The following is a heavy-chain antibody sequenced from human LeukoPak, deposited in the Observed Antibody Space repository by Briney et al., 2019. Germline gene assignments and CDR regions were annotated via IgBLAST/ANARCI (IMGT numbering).Heavy chain of an antibody. Sequence: GASVKVSCKASGYTFTGYYMHWVRQAPGQGLEWMGWINPNSGGTNYAQKFQGWVTMTRDTSISTAYMELSRLRSDDTAVYYCARAYGYSRGWGAFDIWGQGTMVTVSS. D-gene: IGHD6-19*01. CDR3: ARAYGYSRGWGAFDI. J-gene: IGHJ3*02. CDR2: INPNSGGT. V-gene: IGHV1-2*04. CDR1: GYTFTGYY.